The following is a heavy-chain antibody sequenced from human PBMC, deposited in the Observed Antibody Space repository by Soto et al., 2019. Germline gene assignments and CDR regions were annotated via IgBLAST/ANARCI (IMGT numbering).Heavy chain of an antibody. CDR3: AKDPVNYYSVMDF. V-gene: IGHV1-69*12. CDR1: VGTFSSYA. CDR2: IIPIYATA. Sequence: QVQLVQSGAEVKKPGSSVKVSCQAAVGTFSSYAIRGLRQAPGQVLEWLGVIIPIYATANYAQKFQGRVPISAEEDTSTAYKEPSILRFYDWTGFYCAKDPVNYYSVMDFWGQGRTVTVSS. J-gene: IGHJ6*02.